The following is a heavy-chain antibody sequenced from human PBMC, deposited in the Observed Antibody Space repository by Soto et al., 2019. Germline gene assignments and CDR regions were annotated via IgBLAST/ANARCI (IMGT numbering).Heavy chain of an antibody. CDR1: GGSISSISW. CDR2: IYHSGST. J-gene: IGHJ4*02. CDR3: VRGTSLTGYAMPLFDY. D-gene: IGHD3-9*01. V-gene: IGHV4-4*02. Sequence: PSETLSLTCAVSGGSISSISWWSWVRQPPGKGLEWIGEIYHSGSTNYNPSLKSRVTISVDKSKNQFSLKLSSVTAADTAVYYCVRGTSLTGYAMPLFDYWGQGTLVTVSS.